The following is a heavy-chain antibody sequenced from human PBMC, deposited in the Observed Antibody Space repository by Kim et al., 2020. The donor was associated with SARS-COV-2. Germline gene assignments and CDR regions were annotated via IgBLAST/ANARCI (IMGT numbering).Heavy chain of an antibody. Sequence: LSLTCAASGFSFSNYDMNWVRQAPGKGLEWVSYISSSSGTLKYADSVKGRFTISRDNAKNSLFLHMNSLRAEDTGVYYCARDDGSVWYGGVVYWGHG. CDR1: GFSFSNYD. V-gene: IGHV3-48*03. CDR2: ISSSSGTL. CDR3: ARDDGSVWYGGVVY. D-gene: IGHD6-19*01. J-gene: IGHJ4*01.